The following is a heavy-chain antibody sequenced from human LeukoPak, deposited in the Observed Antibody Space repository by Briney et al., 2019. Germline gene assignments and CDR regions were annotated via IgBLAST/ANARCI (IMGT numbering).Heavy chain of an antibody. D-gene: IGHD1-1*01. J-gene: IGHJ3*02. CDR3: AREARGTRAAFDI. Sequence: PGGSLRLSCAASGFTLSYYWMSWVRQAPGKGLEWVANIQEDGSNKYYVGSVKDRFTISRDNAKNSVYLQMNSLRAEDTAVYYCAREARGTRAAFDIWGQGTVVTVS. CDR2: IQEDGSNK. V-gene: IGHV3-7*01. CDR1: GFTLSYYW.